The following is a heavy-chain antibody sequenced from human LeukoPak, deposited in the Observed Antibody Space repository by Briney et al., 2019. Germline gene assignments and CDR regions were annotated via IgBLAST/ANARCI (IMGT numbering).Heavy chain of an antibody. CDR1: GFTFSTYS. CDR3: ARFIAAPYYFDY. V-gene: IGHV3-21*01. Sequence: GGSLRLSCAASGFTFSTYSMNWVRQAPGKGLEWVSSISSSSSYIYYADSVKGRFTISRDNAKNSLYLQMNSLRAEDTAVYYCARFIAAPYYFDYWGRGTLVTVSS. D-gene: IGHD6-13*01. J-gene: IGHJ4*02. CDR2: ISSSSSYI.